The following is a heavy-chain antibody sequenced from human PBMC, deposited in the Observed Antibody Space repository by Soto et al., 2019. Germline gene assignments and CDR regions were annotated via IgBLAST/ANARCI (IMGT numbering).Heavy chain of an antibody. CDR1: GYTFTSYG. Sequence: ASVKVSCKASGYTFTSYGISWVRQAPGQGLEWMGWISAYNGNTNYAQKLQGRVTMTTDTSTSTAYMELRSLRSDDTAVYYCAREPIAVAEYDWFDPWGKGTLVTVSS. CDR3: AREPIAVAEYDWFDP. V-gene: IGHV1-18*01. D-gene: IGHD6-19*01. CDR2: ISAYNGNT. J-gene: IGHJ5*02.